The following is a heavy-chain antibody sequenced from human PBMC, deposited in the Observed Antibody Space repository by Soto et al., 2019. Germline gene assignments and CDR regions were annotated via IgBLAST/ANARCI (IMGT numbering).Heavy chain of an antibody. Sequence: SETLSLTCTVSGGSISSSSYYWGWIRQPPGKGLEWIGSIYYSGSTYYNPSLKSRVTISVDTSKNQFSLKLSSVTAADTAVYYCASSVIAAAPPYYWGQGTLVTVS. V-gene: IGHV4-39*01. CDR3: ASSVIAAAPPYY. D-gene: IGHD6-13*01. J-gene: IGHJ4*02. CDR2: IYYSGST. CDR1: GGSISSSSYY.